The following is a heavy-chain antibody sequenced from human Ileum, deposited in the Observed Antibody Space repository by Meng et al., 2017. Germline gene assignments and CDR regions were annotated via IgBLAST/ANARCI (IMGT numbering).Heavy chain of an antibody. CDR1: GIPFSASG. D-gene: IGHD3-3*01. CDR2: VRNKENGYST. V-gene: IGHV3-72*01. J-gene: IGHJ4*02. Sequence: VQLVESGGGVVQPGTSLRLACAASGIPFSASGMHWVRQAPGKGLEWVARVRNKENGYSTGYAASVEGRFTISRDDSKNSLYLQMNSLTTEDTAVYYCARGDFRVNWGQGTLVTVSS. CDR3: ARGDFRVN.